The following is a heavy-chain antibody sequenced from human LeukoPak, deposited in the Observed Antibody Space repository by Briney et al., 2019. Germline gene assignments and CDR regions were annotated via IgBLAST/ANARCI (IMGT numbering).Heavy chain of an antibody. CDR2: IYYSGST. CDR3: ARGVTSTDAFDV. J-gene: IGHJ3*01. CDR1: GDSISSYY. Sequence: SETLSLTCTVSGDSISSYYWSWIRQPPGKGLEWIGYIYYSGSTIYNPSLKSRVTMSLDTSKNQFSLKLRSVTAADTAVYYCARGVTSTDAFDVWGQGTMVTVSS. V-gene: IGHV4-59*01.